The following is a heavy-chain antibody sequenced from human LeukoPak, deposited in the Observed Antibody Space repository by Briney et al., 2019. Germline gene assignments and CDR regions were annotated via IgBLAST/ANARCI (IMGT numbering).Heavy chain of an antibody. J-gene: IGHJ4*02. V-gene: IGHV3-15*01. CDR3: TGDITHYYGSGTGN. CDR2: IKSKTDGGTT. Sequence: GGSLRLSCAASGFTFSGTWMHWVRQPPGKGLEWVGRIKSKTDGGTTDYAAPVKGRFTISRDDSKNTLYLQMNSLKTEDTAVYYCTGDITHYYGSGTGNWGQGTLVTVSS. CDR1: GFTFSGTW. D-gene: IGHD3-10*01.